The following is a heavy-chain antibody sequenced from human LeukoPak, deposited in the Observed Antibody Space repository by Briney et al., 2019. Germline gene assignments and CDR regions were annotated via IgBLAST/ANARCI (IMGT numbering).Heavy chain of an antibody. CDR2: IYYSGST. Sequence: PSETLSLTCTVSGGSISSSSYYWGWIRQPPGKGLEWIGSIYYSGSTYYNPSLKSRVTISVDTSKNQFSLKLSSVTAADTAVYYCARHYQVYYFDYWGQGTLVTVSS. CDR1: GGSISSSSYY. D-gene: IGHD2-2*01. J-gene: IGHJ4*02. CDR3: ARHYQVYYFDY. V-gene: IGHV4-39*01.